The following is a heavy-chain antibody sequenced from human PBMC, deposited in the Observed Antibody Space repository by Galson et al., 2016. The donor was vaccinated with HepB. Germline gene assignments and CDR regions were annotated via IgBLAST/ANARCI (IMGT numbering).Heavy chain of an antibody. J-gene: IGHJ4*02. D-gene: IGHD3-16*01. CDR2: LSRDSTFI. CDR3: ARGGLSLDY. Sequence: SLRLSCAASGFTFSAYSMNWVRQAPGKGLEWVSSLSRDSTFIYSADSVKGRFTISRDNAKNSLYLRMNSLRVDDKAVYYYARGGLSLDYWGQGALVTVSS. CDR1: GFTFSAYS. V-gene: IGHV3-21*01.